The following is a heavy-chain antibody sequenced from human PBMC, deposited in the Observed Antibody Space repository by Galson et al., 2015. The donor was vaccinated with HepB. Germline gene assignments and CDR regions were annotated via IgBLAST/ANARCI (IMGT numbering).Heavy chain of an antibody. CDR3: AKDRAAAGPEGYLDY. Sequence: SLRLSCAASGFTFDDYAMHWVRQAPGKGLEWVSCISWNSGSIGYADSVKGRFTISRDNAKNSLYLQMHSLRAEDTALYYCAKDRAAAGPEGYLDYWGQGTLVTVSS. V-gene: IGHV3-9*01. J-gene: IGHJ4*02. D-gene: IGHD6-13*01. CDR1: GFTFDDYA. CDR2: ISWNSGSI.